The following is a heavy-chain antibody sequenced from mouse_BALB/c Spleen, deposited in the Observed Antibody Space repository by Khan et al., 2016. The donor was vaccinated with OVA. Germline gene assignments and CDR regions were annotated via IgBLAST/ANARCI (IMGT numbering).Heavy chain of an antibody. CDR2: INPSSDYT. V-gene: IGHV1-7*01. CDR1: GYTFTSYW. D-gene: IGHD1-1*01. J-gene: IGHJ3*01. CDR3: VNHGSSSGWFTY. Sequence: QVQLQQSGAELAKPGASVKMSCKASGYTFTSYWMHWVKQRPGQGLEWIGYINPSSDYTEYNQKFKDKVTLSADKSSSTAYMQLTSLTSEDSAVYYCVNHGSSSGWFTYWGQGTLVTVSA.